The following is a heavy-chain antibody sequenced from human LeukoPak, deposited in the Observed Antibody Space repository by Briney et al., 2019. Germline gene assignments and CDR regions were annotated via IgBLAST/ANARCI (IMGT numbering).Heavy chain of an antibody. CDR3: ARADGYLVDY. Sequence: SETLSLTCTVSGGSISSSSYYWGWIRQPPGKGLEWIGSIYYSGSTYYNPSLKSRVTISVDTSKNQFSLKLSSVTAADTAVYYCARADGYLVDYWGQGTLVTVSS. CDR1: GGSISSSSYY. J-gene: IGHJ4*02. V-gene: IGHV4-39*07. D-gene: IGHD5-18*01. CDR2: IYYSGST.